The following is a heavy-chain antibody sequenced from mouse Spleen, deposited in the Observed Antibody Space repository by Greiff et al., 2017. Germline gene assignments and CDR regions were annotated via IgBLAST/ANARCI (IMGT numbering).Heavy chain of an antibody. Sequence: EVQLQQSGPELVKPGASVKISCKASGYTFTDYYMNWVKQSHGKSLEWIGDINPNNGGTSYNQKFKGKATLTVDKSSSTAYMELRSLTSEDSAVYYCARSGYGSSYVNYAMDYWGQGTSVTVSS. D-gene: IGHD1-1*01. V-gene: IGHV1-26*01. CDR1: GYTFTDYY. J-gene: IGHJ4*01. CDR3: ARSGYGSSYVNYAMDY. CDR2: INPNNGGT.